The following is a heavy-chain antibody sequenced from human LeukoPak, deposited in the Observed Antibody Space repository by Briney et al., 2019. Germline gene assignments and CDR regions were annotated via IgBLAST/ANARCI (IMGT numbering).Heavy chain of an antibody. Sequence: SKTLSLTCTVSGGSISSYYWSWIRQPPGRGLEWIGYIYYSGSTNYNPSLKSRVTISVDTSKNQFSLKLSSVTAADTAVYYCARHLPTYYYDSSGYYPVAFDIWGQGTMVTVSS. CDR1: GGSISSYY. CDR2: IYYSGST. CDR3: ARHLPTYYYDSSGYYPVAFDI. D-gene: IGHD3-22*01. J-gene: IGHJ3*02. V-gene: IGHV4-59*08.